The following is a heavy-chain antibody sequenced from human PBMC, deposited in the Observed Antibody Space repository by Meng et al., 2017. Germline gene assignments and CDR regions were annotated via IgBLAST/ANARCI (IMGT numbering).Heavy chain of an antibody. Sequence: QVQRVESGGGVVQPGRSLRLSWSASGFTFSSYAMHWVRQAPGKGLEWVAVISYDGSNKYYADSVKGRFTISRDNSKNTLYLQMNSLRAEDTAVYYCAHFDYWGQGTLVTVSS. CDR3: AHFDY. V-gene: IGHV3-30*01. J-gene: IGHJ4*02. CDR1: GFTFSSYA. CDR2: ISYDGSNK.